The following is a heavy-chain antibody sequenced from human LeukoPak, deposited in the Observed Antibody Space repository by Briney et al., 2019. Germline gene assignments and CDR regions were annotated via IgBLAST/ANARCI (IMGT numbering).Heavy chain of an antibody. CDR3: ARRNYDIVVVPAAIDYYYYYMDV. CDR2: IYYSGST. Sequence: SETLSLTCTVSGGSISSSSYYWGWIRQPPGKGLEWIGSIYYSGSTYYNPSLKSRVTISVDTSKNQFSLKLSSVTAADTAVYYCARRNYDIVVVPAAIDYYYYYMDVWGKGTTVTVSS. CDR1: GGSISSSSYY. D-gene: IGHD2-2*01. V-gene: IGHV4-39*01. J-gene: IGHJ6*03.